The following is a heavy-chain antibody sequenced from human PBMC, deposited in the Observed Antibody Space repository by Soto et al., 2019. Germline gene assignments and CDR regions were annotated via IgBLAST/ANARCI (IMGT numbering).Heavy chain of an antibody. CDR2: IDSDGGAT. CDR3: IKSMHIFEH. J-gene: IGHJ4*01. Sequence: EVQLVESGGGLVQPGGSLRLSCAASGFAFETYAMHWVRQTAGKGLEWVSRIDSDGGATAYADSVRGRFSISRDNAKNTLYLQMNSLRGDDTAVYYCIKSMHIFEHWGQGTLVTVSS. V-gene: IGHV3-74*01. CDR1: GFAFETYA. D-gene: IGHD2-21*01.